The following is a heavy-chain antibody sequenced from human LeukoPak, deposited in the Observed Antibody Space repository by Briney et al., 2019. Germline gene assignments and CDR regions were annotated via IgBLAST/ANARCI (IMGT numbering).Heavy chain of an antibody. V-gene: IGHV4-39*01. CDR2: IYYSGST. J-gene: IGHJ5*02. CDR3: ARHDYGDYGWFDP. D-gene: IGHD4-17*01. Sequence: PSETLSLTCTVSAGSISRSTYYWGWIRQPPGKGLEWIGSIYYSGSTYYNSSLKSRVTISVDTSKNQFSLRLSSVTAADTAVYYCARHDYGDYGWFDPWGQGTLVTVSS. CDR1: AGSISRSTYY.